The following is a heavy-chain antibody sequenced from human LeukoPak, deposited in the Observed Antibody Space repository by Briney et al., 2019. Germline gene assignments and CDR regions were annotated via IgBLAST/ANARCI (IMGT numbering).Heavy chain of an antibody. CDR1: GYSFTSYW. CDR2: IAPGDSDR. D-gene: IGHD3-3*01. J-gene: IGHJ4*02. Sequence: GESLKISCKGSGYSFTSYWIAWVRQGPGKGLEWVGIIAPGDSDRRYSPSFQGQVTISADKSINTVYLQWSSLQASDTAMYYCASIDFWSGYKDSYFDYWGQGTLVTVSS. V-gene: IGHV5-51*01. CDR3: ASIDFWSGYKDSYFDY.